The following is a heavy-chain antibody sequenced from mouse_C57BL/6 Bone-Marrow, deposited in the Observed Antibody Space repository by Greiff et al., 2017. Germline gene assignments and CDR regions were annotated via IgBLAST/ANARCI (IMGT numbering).Heavy chain of an antibody. CDR2: ISSGGSYT. V-gene: IGHV5-6*01. CDR3: AIHYDYAWFAY. D-gene: IGHD2-4*01. CDR1: GFTFSSYG. J-gene: IGHJ3*01. Sequence: EVKVVESGGDLVKLGGSLKLSCAASGFTFSSYGMSWVRQTPDKRLEWVATISSGGSYTYYPDSVKGRFTISRDNAKNTLYLQMSSLKSEDTAMYYCAIHYDYAWFAYWGQGTLVTVSA.